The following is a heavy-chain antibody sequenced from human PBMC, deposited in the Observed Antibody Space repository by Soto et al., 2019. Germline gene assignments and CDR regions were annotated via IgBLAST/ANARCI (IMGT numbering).Heavy chain of an antibody. CDR2: VSRGSPTM. J-gene: IGHJ4*02. V-gene: IGHV3-48*01. CDR3: TRDPEALDY. CDR1: GFTFSTYS. Sequence: LRLSCAASGFTFSTYSMNWVRQAPGKGLEWVAYVSRGSPTMHYADSVKGRFTISRDNAKNSLYLQMNSLKADDTAVYYCTRDPEALDYWGQGTLVTVSS.